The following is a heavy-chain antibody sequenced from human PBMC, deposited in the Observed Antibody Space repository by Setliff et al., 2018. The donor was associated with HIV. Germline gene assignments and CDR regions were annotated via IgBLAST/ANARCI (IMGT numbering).Heavy chain of an antibody. V-gene: IGHV4-34*01. Sequence: SETLSLTCAVYGGSFSVYYWSWIRQPPGKGLEWIGEINHSGSTYYMPSLQSRVTISVDMSKNQFSLKLSSVTAADTAVYYCALPYCSGGNCWSSASLPPAGWFDPWGQGTLVTVSS. D-gene: IGHD2-15*01. CDR3: ALPYCSGGNCWSSASLPPAGWFDP. CDR1: GGSFSVYY. J-gene: IGHJ5*02. CDR2: INHSGST.